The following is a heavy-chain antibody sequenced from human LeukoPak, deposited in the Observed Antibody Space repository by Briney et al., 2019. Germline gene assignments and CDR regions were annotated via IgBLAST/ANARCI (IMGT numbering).Heavy chain of an antibody. CDR1: GGSFSGYY. Sequence: SETLSLTCAVYGGSFSGYYWSWIRQPPGKGLEWIGEINHSGSTNYNPSLKSRVTISVDTSKNQFSLKLSSVTAADTAVYYCARGRVTGTRVRYFDYWGQGTLVTVSS. CDR3: ARGRVTGTRVRYFDY. CDR2: INHSGST. D-gene: IGHD1-7*01. V-gene: IGHV4-34*01. J-gene: IGHJ4*02.